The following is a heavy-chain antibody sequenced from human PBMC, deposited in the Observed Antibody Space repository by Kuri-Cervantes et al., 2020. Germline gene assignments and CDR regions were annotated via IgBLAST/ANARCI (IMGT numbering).Heavy chain of an antibody. D-gene: IGHD1-26*01. CDR1: GFTFSSYG. V-gene: IGHV3-33*08. CDR2: IWYDGSNK. Sequence: SLRLSCAASGFTFSSYGMHWVRQAPGKGLEWVAVIWYDGSNKYYADSVKGRFTISRDNSKNTLYLQMNRLRAEDTAVYYCTTAATPRGGATTFTPFDYWGQGTLVTVSS. CDR3: TTAATPRGGATTFTPFDY. J-gene: IGHJ4*02.